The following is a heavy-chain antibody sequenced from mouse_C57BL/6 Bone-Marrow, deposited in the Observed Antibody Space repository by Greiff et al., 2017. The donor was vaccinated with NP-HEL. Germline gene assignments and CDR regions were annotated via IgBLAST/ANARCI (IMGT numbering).Heavy chain of an antibody. J-gene: IGHJ4*01. CDR2: IDPSDSET. Sequence: VQLQQPGAELVRPGSSVKLSCKASGYTFTSYWRHWVKQRPIQGLEWIGNIDPSDSETHYNQKFKDKATLTVDKSSSTAYMQLSSLTSEDSAVYYCARGDYYGGFYYAMDYWGQGTSVTVSS. CDR3: ARGDYYGGFYYAMDY. CDR1: GYTFTSYW. D-gene: IGHD1-2*01. V-gene: IGHV1-52*01.